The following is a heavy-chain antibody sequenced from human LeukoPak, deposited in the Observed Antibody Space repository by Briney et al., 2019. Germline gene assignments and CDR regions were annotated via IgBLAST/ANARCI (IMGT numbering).Heavy chain of an antibody. J-gene: IGHJ6*02. CDR1: GFTFSSYG. CDR2: ISYDGSNK. CDR3: AKDKWYCSSTSCPYYYYYGMDV. Sequence: GRSLRLSCAASGFTFSSYGMDWVRQAPGKGLEWVAVISYDGSNKYYADSVKGRFTISRDNSKNTLYLQMNSLRAEDTAVYYCAKDKWYCSSTSCPYYYYYGMDVWGQGTTVTGSS. V-gene: IGHV3-30*18. D-gene: IGHD2-2*01.